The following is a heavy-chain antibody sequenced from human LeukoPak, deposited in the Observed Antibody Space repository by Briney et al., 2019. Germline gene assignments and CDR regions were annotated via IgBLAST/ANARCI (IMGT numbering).Heavy chain of an antibody. V-gene: IGHV3-11*01. Sequence: PGGSLSPSCAASGFTFSDYYMSWIRQAPGKGLEWVSYISSSGSTIYYADSVKGRFTISRDNAKNSLYLQMNSLRAEDTAVYYCARVENKYYDILTGYPRVWGQGTLVTVSS. D-gene: IGHD3-9*01. J-gene: IGHJ4*02. CDR3: ARVENKYYDILTGYPRV. CDR1: GFTFSDYY. CDR2: ISSSGSTI.